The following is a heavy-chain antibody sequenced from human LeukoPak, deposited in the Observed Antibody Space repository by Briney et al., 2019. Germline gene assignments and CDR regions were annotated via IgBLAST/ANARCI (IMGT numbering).Heavy chain of an antibody. J-gene: IGHJ4*02. Sequence: SETLSLTCAVYGGSFSGYYWSWIRQPPGKGLEWIGEINHSGSTNYNPSLKSRVTISVDTSKNQFSLKLSSVTAADTAVYYCASHPFYYDSSGYYYAGGAYWGQGTLVTVSS. CDR1: GGSFSGYY. CDR3: ASHPFYYDSSGYYYAGGAY. D-gene: IGHD3-22*01. CDR2: INHSGST. V-gene: IGHV4-34*01.